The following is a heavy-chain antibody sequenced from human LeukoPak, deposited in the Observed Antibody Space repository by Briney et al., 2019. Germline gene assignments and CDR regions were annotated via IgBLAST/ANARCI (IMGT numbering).Heavy chain of an antibody. D-gene: IGHD1-26*01. CDR2: IYSGGST. CDR1: GFTVSSNY. V-gene: IGHV3-53*01. CDR3: ARGWGLLGDSFDY. Sequence: GGSLRLSCAASGFTVSSNYMSWVRQAPGKGLEWVSVIYSGGSTYYADSVKGRFTISRDNSKNTLYLQMNSLRAEDTAVYYCARGWGLLGDSFDYWGQGTLVTVSS. J-gene: IGHJ4*02.